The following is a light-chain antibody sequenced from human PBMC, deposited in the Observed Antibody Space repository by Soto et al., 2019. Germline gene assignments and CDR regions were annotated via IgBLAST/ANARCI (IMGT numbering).Light chain of an antibody. CDR3: HQYDQWPLT. Sequence: EIVMTQSPATLSVSPGERATLSCRASQSISNKLAWYQQKVGQAPRLLIYGASTRAPGIPARFSGSGSGTQFTLTITSLQSEDFEVYYCHQYDQWPLTFGGGAKVEIK. CDR1: QSISNK. J-gene: IGKJ4*01. V-gene: IGKV3-15*01. CDR2: GAS.